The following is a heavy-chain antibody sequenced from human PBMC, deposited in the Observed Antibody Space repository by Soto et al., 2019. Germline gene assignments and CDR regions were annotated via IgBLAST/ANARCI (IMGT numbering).Heavy chain of an antibody. D-gene: IGHD6-13*01. V-gene: IGHV1-69*13. CDR2: IIPIFGTA. CDR3: ARDSAAADDYFDY. CDR1: GGTFSSYA. Sequence: SVKVSCKASGGTFSSYAISWVRQAPGQGLEWMGGIIPIFGTANYAQKFQGRATITADESTSTAYMELSSLRSEDTAVYYCARDSAAADDYFDYWGQGTLVTVSS. J-gene: IGHJ4*02.